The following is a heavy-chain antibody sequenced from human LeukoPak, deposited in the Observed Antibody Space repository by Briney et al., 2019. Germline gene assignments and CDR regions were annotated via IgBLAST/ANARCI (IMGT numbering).Heavy chain of an antibody. D-gene: IGHD6-13*01. CDR1: GGSFSGYY. Sequence: SETLSLTCAVYGGSFSGYYWSWIRQPPGKGLEWIGEINHSGRTNYNPSLKSRVTISVDTSKNQFSLKLSSVTAADTAVYYCARVESSSWYNYYYMDVWGKGTTVTVSS. J-gene: IGHJ6*03. CDR2: INHSGRT. CDR3: ARVESSSWYNYYYMDV. V-gene: IGHV4-34*01.